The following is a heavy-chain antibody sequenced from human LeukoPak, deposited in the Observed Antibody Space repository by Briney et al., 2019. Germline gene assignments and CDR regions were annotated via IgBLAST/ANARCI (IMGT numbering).Heavy chain of an antibody. J-gene: IGHJ4*02. V-gene: IGHV4-59*01. CDR3: AKNIATAEDY. CDR1: GGSISSYY. Sequence: SETLSLTCTVPGGSISSYYWSWIRQTPGKGLEWLGYIYYSVTTNYNPSLKSRVTISVDTSKNQISLRLTSMTGADTAVYYCAKNIATAEDYWGQGTLVTVSS. D-gene: IGHD2/OR15-2a*01. CDR2: IYYSVTT.